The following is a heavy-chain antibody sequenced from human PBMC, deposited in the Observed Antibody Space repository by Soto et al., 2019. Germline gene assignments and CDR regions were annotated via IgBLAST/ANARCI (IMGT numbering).Heavy chain of an antibody. V-gene: IGHV3-15*06. J-gene: IGHJ4*02. D-gene: IGHD6-13*01. CDR2: ISSDETTT. CDR1: GFTFSSYW. CDR3: TTEQIAAAGPFDY. Sequence: PGGSLRLSCAASGFTFSSYWMHWVRQAPGKGLAWVSRISSDETTTTYAAPVKGRFTISRDDSKNTLYLQMNSLKTEDTAVYYCTTEQIAAAGPFDYWGQGTLVTVSS.